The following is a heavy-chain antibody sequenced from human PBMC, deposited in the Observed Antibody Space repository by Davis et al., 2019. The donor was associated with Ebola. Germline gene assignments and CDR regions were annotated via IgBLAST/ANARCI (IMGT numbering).Heavy chain of an antibody. Sequence: HPQTLSLTCAISGDSLSSGGWNWIRQTPSRRLEWLGSTSYYRFKWNNDYAASVKSRISVNPDTSKNQFSLQVNSVTPDDTAVDYCTRGWLRGGMDVWGKGTMVSVAS. V-gene: IGHV6-1*01. CDR2: TSYYRFKWNN. D-gene: IGHD5-12*01. CDR1: GDSLSSGG. CDR3: TRGWLRGGMDV. J-gene: IGHJ6*04.